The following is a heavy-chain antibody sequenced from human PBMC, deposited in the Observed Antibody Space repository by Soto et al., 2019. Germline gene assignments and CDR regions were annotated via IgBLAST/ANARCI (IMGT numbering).Heavy chain of an antibody. V-gene: IGHV4-31*03. J-gene: IGHJ5*02. D-gene: IGHD6-13*01. Sequence: PSETLSLTCTVSGGSISSGGYYWGWIRQHPGKGLEWIGYIYYSGSTYYNPSLKSRVTISVDTSKNQFSLKLSSVTAADTAVYYCARLPGYSSSYWFDPWGQGTLVTVSS. CDR2: IYYSGST. CDR1: GGSISSGGYY. CDR3: ARLPGYSSSYWFDP.